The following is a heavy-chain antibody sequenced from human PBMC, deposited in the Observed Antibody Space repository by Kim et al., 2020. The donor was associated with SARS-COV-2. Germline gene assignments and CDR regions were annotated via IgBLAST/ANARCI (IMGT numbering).Heavy chain of an antibody. D-gene: IGHD3-10*01. J-gene: IGHJ4*02. V-gene: IGHV3-15*01. Sequence: YASPVKGRFTISRDDSKNTLYLQMNSLKTEDTAVYYCTTGVWFGELPFDYWGQGTLVTVSS. CDR3: TTGVWFGELPFDY.